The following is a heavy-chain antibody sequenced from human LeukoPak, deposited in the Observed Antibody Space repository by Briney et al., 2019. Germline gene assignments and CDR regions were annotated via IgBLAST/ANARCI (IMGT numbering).Heavy chain of an antibody. Sequence: GGSLRLSCAASGFTFSSYWMSWVRQAPGKGLEWVSYISSSSSTIYYADSVKGRFTISRDNAKNSLYLQMNSLRAEDTAVYYCAKYSSGFDAFDIWGQGTMVTVSS. CDR1: GFTFSSYW. CDR2: ISSSSSTI. D-gene: IGHD6-19*01. CDR3: AKYSSGFDAFDI. J-gene: IGHJ3*02. V-gene: IGHV3-48*04.